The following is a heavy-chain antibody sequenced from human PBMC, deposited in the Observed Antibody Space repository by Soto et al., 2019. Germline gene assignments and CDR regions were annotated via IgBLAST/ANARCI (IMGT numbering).Heavy chain of an antibody. J-gene: IGHJ3*02. V-gene: IGHV3-23*04. Sequence: VQLVESGGGVVQPGRSLRLSCASSGFTFSSYGMHWVRQAPGKGLEWVSTISGSDGTTNYAESVKGRFTISRDDSKDTLFLQMNSLRVEDTAVYYCARSRMAAAGTGAFDIWGQGTMVTVSS. D-gene: IGHD6-13*01. CDR2: ISGSDGTT. CDR3: ARSRMAAAGTGAFDI. CDR1: GFTFSSYG.